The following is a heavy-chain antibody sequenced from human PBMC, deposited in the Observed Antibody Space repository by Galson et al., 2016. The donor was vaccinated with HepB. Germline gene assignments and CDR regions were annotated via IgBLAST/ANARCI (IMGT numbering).Heavy chain of an antibody. D-gene: IGHD6-19*01. J-gene: IGHJ5*02. CDR1: GHTFRSYA. Sequence: SLRLSCAASGHTFRSYAMTWVRQAPGKGWEWVSGISVYGITYYADSVQGRFTVSRDNSKSTLYLQMNSLRAEDTAIYYCAKDFRYGSAWGPGTLVTVSS. CDR2: ISVYGIT. V-gene: IGHV3-23*01. CDR3: AKDFRYGSA.